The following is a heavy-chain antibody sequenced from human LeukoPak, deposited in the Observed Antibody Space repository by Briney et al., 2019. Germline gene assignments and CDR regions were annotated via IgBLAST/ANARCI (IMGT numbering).Heavy chain of an antibody. D-gene: IGHD5-12*01. V-gene: IGHV4-4*07. J-gene: IGHJ1*01. CDR2: IYVSGTT. Sequence: PSETLTLTCTVSGASISGYYWSWIRQSAGKGLERIGRIYVSGTTYYNPSLKSRLTMLIDASRNQFSLNLRSVTAADTAVYYCARGGPDLAREYFQYWGQGTLVSVS. CDR1: GASISGYY. CDR3: ARGGPDLAREYFQY.